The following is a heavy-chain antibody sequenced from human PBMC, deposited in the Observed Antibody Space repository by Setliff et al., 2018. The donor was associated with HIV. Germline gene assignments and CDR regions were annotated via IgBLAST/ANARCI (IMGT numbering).Heavy chain of an antibody. V-gene: IGHV4-39*01. CDR1: VASIRATSYP. Sequence: PSETLPLTCNVPVASIRATSYPWGWVRQAPGKGLEWIGSNYYTGNTYYHPSFKSRVTISVDTSPNQFSLRLTSVTASDTAVYFCARHYQDYVFDNWGRGTLVTVSS. J-gene: IGHJ4*02. D-gene: IGHD4-17*01. CDR3: ARHYQDYVFDN. CDR2: NYYTGNT.